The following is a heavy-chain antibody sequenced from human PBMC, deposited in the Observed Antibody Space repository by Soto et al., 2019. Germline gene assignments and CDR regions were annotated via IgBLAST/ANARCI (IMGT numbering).Heavy chain of an antibody. Sequence: QVQLVESGGGVVQPGRSLRLSCAASGFTFSSYAMHWVRQAPGKGLEWVAVISYDGSNKYYADYVKGRFTISRDNSKNTLYLQMNSLRAEDTAVYYCASASGYSGYDTYYFDYWGQGTLVNVSS. CDR1: GFTFSSYA. V-gene: IGHV3-30-3*01. CDR2: ISYDGSNK. J-gene: IGHJ4*02. CDR3: ASASGYSGYDTYYFDY. D-gene: IGHD5-12*01.